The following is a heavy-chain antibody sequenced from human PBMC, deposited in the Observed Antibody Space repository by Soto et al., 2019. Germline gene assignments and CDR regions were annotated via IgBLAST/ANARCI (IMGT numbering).Heavy chain of an antibody. CDR3: ARDRPPQVIAAAGPYYYYYGMDV. J-gene: IGHJ6*02. CDR1: GFTFSSYA. V-gene: IGHV3-30-3*01. CDR2: ISYDGSNK. D-gene: IGHD6-13*01. Sequence: GGSLRLSCAASGFTFSSYAMHWVRQAPGKGLEWVAVISYDGSNKYYADSVKGRFTISRDNSKNTLYLQMNSLRAEDTAVYYCARDRPPQVIAAAGPYYYYYGMDVWGQGTTVTVSS.